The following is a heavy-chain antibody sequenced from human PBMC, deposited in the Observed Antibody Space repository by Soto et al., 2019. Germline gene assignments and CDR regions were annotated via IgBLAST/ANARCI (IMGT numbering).Heavy chain of an antibody. Sequence: PGGSLRLSCAASGFTFSSYAMHWVRQAPGKGLEGVAVISYDGSNKYYADSVKGRFTISRDNSKNTLYLQMNSLRAEDTAVYYCASDRLTMIVVVITNAIDVWGQGTTVTVSS. CDR2: ISYDGSNK. D-gene: IGHD3-22*01. V-gene: IGHV3-30-3*01. CDR3: ASDRLTMIVVVITNAIDV. J-gene: IGHJ6*02. CDR1: GFTFSSYA.